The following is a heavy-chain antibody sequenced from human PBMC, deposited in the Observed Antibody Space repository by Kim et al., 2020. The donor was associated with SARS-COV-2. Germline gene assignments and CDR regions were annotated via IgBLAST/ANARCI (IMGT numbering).Heavy chain of an antibody. CDR3: ARDQVVAFDS. Sequence: NTNYSQKFQGRVTITRDTSASTAYMELSSLRSEDTAVYYCARDQVVAFDSWGQGTLVTVSS. J-gene: IGHJ4*02. CDR2: NT. D-gene: IGHD2-15*01. V-gene: IGHV1-3*01.